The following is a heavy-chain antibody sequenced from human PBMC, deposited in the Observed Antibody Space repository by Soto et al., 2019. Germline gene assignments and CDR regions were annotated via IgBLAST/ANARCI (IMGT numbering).Heavy chain of an antibody. CDR3: ARGAQLLWFGELQNWFDP. Sequence: SETLSLTCAVYGGSFSGYYWSWIRQPPGKGLEWIGEINHSGSTNYNPSLKSRVTISVDTSKNQFSLKLSSVTAADTAVYYCARGAQLLWFGELQNWFDPWGQGTLVTVS. J-gene: IGHJ5*02. D-gene: IGHD3-10*01. CDR1: GGSFSGYY. V-gene: IGHV4-34*01. CDR2: INHSGST.